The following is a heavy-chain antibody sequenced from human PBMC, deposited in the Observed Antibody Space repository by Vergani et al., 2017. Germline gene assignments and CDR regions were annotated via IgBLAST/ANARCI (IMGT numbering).Heavy chain of an antibody. CDR2: IYVSGIT. Sequence: QVQLQESGPGLVKPSQTLSLTCTVSGASINNDFYYWHWIRQPAGKGLEWIGRIYVSGITDYNSSLQSRVSMSVDTSKNQFSLTLTSVTAADTAVYYCAGDNKQLRQRAFDLWGQGTMVTVSS. CDR3: AGDNKQLRQRAFDL. CDR1: GASINNDFYY. J-gene: IGHJ3*01. D-gene: IGHD4-23*01. V-gene: IGHV4-61*02.